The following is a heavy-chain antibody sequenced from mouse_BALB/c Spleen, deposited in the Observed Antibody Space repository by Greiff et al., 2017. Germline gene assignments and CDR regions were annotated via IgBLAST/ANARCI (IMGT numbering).Heavy chain of an antibody. Sequence: EVQGVESGGGLVQPGGSRKLSCAASGFTFSSFGMHWVRQAPEKGLEWVAYISSGSSTIYYADTVKGRFTISRDNPKNTLFLQMTSLRSEDTAMYYCARDYVGSFDYWGQGTTLTVSS. CDR2: ISSGSSTI. D-gene: IGHD1-1*01. J-gene: IGHJ2*01. CDR1: GFTFSSFG. CDR3: ARDYVGSFDY. V-gene: IGHV5-17*02.